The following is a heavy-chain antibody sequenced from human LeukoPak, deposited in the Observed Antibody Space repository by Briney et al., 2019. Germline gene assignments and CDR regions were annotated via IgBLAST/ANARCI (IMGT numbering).Heavy chain of an antibody. CDR2: IIPIFGTA. D-gene: IGHD3-9*01. CDR3: ARVHYDILTGYYKENWFDP. Sequence: ASVKVSCKASGGTFSSYAISWVRQAPGQGLEWMGGIIPIFGTANYAQKFQGRVTITTDESTSTAYMELSSLRSEDTAVYYCARVHYDILTGYYKENWFDPWGQGTLVTVSS. J-gene: IGHJ5*02. CDR1: GGTFSSYA. V-gene: IGHV1-69*05.